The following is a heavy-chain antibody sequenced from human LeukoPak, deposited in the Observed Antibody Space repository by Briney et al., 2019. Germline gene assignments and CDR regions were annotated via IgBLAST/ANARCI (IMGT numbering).Heavy chain of an antibody. J-gene: IGHJ4*02. Sequence: PSETLSLTCTVSGGSISSYYWSWIRQPAGKGLEWIGRIYTSGSTNYNPSLKSRVTMSVDTSKNQFSLKLSSVTAADTAVYYCARVHDYYGSGSYFGGYDYWGQGTLVTVSS. D-gene: IGHD3-10*01. CDR2: IYTSGST. V-gene: IGHV4-4*07. CDR1: GGSISSYY. CDR3: ARVHDYYGSGSYFGGYDY.